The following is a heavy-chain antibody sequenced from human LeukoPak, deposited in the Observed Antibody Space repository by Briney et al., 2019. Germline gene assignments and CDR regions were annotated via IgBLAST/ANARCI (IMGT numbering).Heavy chain of an antibody. J-gene: IGHJ4*02. D-gene: IGHD5-12*01. Sequence: GASVKVSCKASGGTFSSYAISWVRQAPGQGLEWMGGIIPIFGTANYAQKFQGRVTITTDESTSTAYMELSSLRSEDTAVYYCARDPLDSGYAGPPSYWGQGTLVTVSS. CDR1: GGTFSSYA. V-gene: IGHV1-69*05. CDR3: ARDPLDSGYAGPPSY. CDR2: IIPIFGTA.